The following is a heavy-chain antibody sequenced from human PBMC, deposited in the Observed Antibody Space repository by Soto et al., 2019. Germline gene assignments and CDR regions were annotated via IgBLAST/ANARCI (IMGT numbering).Heavy chain of an antibody. V-gene: IGHV1-69*02. CDR3: ARVGYCSSTSCNGFDY. J-gene: IGHJ4*02. CDR1: GGTFSSYT. D-gene: IGHD2-2*01. Sequence: VKVSCKASGGTFSSYTISWVRQAPGQGLEWMGRIIPILGIANYAQKFQGRVTITADKSTSTAYMELSSLRSEDKGVYYCARVGYCSSTSCNGFDYWGQGTLVTVSS. CDR2: IIPILGIA.